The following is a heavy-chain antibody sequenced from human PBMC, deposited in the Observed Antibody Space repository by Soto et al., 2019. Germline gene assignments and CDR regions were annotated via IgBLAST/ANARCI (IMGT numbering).Heavy chain of an antibody. Sequence: GASVKVSCKASGYTFTSYYMHWVRQAPGQGLEWMGIINPSGGSTSYAQKFQGRVTMTRDTSTSTVYMELSSLRSEDTAVYYCARDPTMGPNTIFGVVITGYYYGMDVWGQGTTVNVSS. J-gene: IGHJ6*02. CDR1: GYTFTSYY. V-gene: IGHV1-46*01. CDR2: INPSGGST. D-gene: IGHD3-3*01. CDR3: ARDPTMGPNTIFGVVITGYYYGMDV.